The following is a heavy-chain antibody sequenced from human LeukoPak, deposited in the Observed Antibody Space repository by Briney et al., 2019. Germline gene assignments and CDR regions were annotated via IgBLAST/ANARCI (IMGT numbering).Heavy chain of an antibody. J-gene: IGHJ4*02. CDR1: GGTFSSYA. CDR3: AKLGYCSGGSCYRSFSF. Sequence: GASVKVSCKASGGTFSSYAISWVRQAPGQGLEWMGGIIPIFGAANYAQKFQGRVTITADESTSTAYMELSSLRAEDTAVYHCAKLGYCSGGSCYRSFSFWGQGTLVTVSS. CDR2: IIPIFGAA. V-gene: IGHV1-69*13. D-gene: IGHD2-15*01.